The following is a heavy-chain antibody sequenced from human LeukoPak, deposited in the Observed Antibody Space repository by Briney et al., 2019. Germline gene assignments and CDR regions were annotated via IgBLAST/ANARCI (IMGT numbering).Heavy chain of an antibody. CDR1: GGSISSGGYY. CDR3: ARDKGYSSGWPLKNYYYYGMDV. Sequence: SETLSLTCTVSGGSISSGGYYWSWIRQHPGKGLEWIGYIYYSGSTYYNPPLKSRVTISVDTSKNQFSLKLSSVTAADTAVYYCARDKGYSSGWPLKNYYYYGMDVWGQGTTVTVSS. V-gene: IGHV4-31*03. D-gene: IGHD6-19*01. J-gene: IGHJ6*02. CDR2: IYYSGST.